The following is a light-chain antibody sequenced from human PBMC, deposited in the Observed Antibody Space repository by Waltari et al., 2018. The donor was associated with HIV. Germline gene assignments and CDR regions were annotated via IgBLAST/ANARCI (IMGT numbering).Light chain of an antibody. CDR2: KDS. J-gene: IGLJ3*02. CDR3: YSAADNVLRV. Sequence: SYELTQPSSVSVSPGQTARITCSGDVLAKKYARWFQQKPGQAPVLVNYKDSERPSGFPERFSGSSSGSTVTLTISGAQVEDEAHYYCYSAADNVLRVFGGGTKLTVL. V-gene: IGLV3-27*01. CDR1: VLAKKY.